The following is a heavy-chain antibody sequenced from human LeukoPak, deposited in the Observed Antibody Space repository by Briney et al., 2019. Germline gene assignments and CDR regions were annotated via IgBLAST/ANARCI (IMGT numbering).Heavy chain of an antibody. Sequence: SETLSLTCTVSGGSISSYYWSWIRQPAGKGLEWIGRIYTSGSTNYNPSLKSRVTISVDTSKNHFSLKLSSVTAADTAVYYCARDYYDFWSGYLHWYFDLWGRGTLVTVSS. J-gene: IGHJ2*01. CDR1: GGSISSYY. CDR3: ARDYYDFWSGYLHWYFDL. V-gene: IGHV4-4*07. CDR2: IYTSGST. D-gene: IGHD3-3*01.